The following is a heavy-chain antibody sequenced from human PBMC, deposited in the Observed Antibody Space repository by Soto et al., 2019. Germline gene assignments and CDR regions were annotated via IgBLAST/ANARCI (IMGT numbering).Heavy chain of an antibody. CDR3: ARVPYYGSGGDGPYFFDY. J-gene: IGHJ4*02. D-gene: IGHD2-15*01. V-gene: IGHV4-39*01. Sequence: PSETLSLTCTVSGDSITKSLYYWAWVRQTPGKGLEWIASIYYAGNAYYNPSLQSRVTISVDASKNQFSLELQSVTAADSAVYYCARVPYYGSGGDGPYFFDYWGQGTLVTVS. CDR2: IYYAGNA. CDR1: GDSITKSLYY.